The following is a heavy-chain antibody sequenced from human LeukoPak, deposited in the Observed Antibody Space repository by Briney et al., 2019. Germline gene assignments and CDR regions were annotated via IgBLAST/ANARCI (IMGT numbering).Heavy chain of an antibody. CDR1: GYTFTSYA. CDR2: IIPIFGTA. Sequence: ASVKVSCKASGYTFTSYAISWVRQAPGQGLEWMGGIIPIFGTANYAQKFQGRVTITADESTSTAYMELSSLRSEDTAVYYCARNSGYDLARVYYYYGMDVWGQGTTVTVSS. J-gene: IGHJ6*02. V-gene: IGHV1-69*13. CDR3: ARNSGYDLARVYYYYGMDV. D-gene: IGHD5-12*01.